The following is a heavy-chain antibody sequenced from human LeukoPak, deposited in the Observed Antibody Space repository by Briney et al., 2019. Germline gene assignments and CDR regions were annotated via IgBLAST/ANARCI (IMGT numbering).Heavy chain of an antibody. V-gene: IGHV1-18*01. Sequence: ASVTVSCKASGYTFTSYGISWVRQAPGQGREGMGWISAYNGNTNYAQKLQGRVTMTTDTSTSTAYMELRSLRSDDTAVYYCASVLNYYDSSGSLDYWGQGTLVTVSS. J-gene: IGHJ4*02. CDR2: ISAYNGNT. D-gene: IGHD3-22*01. CDR3: ASVLNYYDSSGSLDY. CDR1: GYTFTSYG.